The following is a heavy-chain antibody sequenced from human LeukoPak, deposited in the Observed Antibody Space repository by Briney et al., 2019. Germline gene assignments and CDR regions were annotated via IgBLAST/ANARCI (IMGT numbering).Heavy chain of an antibody. CDR2: IYSDGST. J-gene: IGHJ1*01. CDR3: ANSGWYSYFQH. CDR1: GFTVSSNY. D-gene: IGHD6-19*01. V-gene: IGHV3-53*01. Sequence: GGSLRLSCAASGFTVSSNYMSWVRQAPGKGLEWVSLIYSDGSTSYADSVKGRFTISRDNSKNTLYLQMNSLRAEDTAVYYCANSGWYSYFQHWGQGTLVAVSS.